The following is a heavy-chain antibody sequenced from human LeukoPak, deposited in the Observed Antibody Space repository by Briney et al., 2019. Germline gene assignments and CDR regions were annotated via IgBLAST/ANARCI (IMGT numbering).Heavy chain of an antibody. D-gene: IGHD6-13*01. J-gene: IGHJ5*02. CDR3: AKGAAAGLVDWFDP. V-gene: IGHV3-7*03. CDR1: GFTFSSYW. CDR2: IKQDGSEK. Sequence: PGGSLRLSCAASGFTFSSYWMSWVRQAPGKGLEWVANIKQDGSEKYYVDSVKGRFTISRDNAKNSLYLQMYSLGAEDTAIYYCAKGAAAGLVDWFDPWGQGTLVTVSS.